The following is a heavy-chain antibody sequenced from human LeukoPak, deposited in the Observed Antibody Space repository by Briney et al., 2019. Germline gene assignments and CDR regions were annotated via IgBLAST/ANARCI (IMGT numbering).Heavy chain of an antibody. Sequence: GGSLRLSCAASGFTFNNYAMGWVRQAPGKGPEWVALISDSGGAAYFADSVKGRFTIPRDNSKNTVYLQMGGLRAEDTAVYYCAPDLRGSAWSLDDWGQGTLVTVSS. CDR2: ISDSGGAA. J-gene: IGHJ4*02. CDR1: GFTFNNYA. CDR3: APDLRGSAWSLDD. D-gene: IGHD6-13*01. V-gene: IGHV3-23*01.